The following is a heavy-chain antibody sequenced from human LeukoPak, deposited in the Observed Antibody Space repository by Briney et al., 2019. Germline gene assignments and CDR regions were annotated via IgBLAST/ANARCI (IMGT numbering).Heavy chain of an antibody. CDR1: GDSISSSSYY. J-gene: IGHJ5*02. CDR2: IYYSGST. CDR3: ARLGYCTSTSCRLFDP. Sequence: SETLSLTCTVSGDSISSSSYYWGWIRQPPGRGLEWIASIYYSGSTYYNPSLKSRVTISVDTSKNQFSLKLSSVTAADTAVYYCARLGYCTSTSCRLFDPWGQGTLVTVS. D-gene: IGHD2-2*01. V-gene: IGHV4-39*01.